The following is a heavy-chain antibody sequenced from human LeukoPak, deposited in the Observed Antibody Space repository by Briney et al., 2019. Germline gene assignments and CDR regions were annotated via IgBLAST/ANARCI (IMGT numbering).Heavy chain of an antibody. J-gene: IGHJ4*02. CDR3: ARAPHFFDTSGSRYYFDY. Sequence: PSETLSLTCSVSGGSIRSTTYYWGWIRQPPGKGLEWIGSIYYSGNTYYSPSLMSRVSISVDTSKNQFSLNLSSVTAADTAVYFCARAPHFFDTSGSRYYFDYWGQGALVTVSS. CDR1: GGSIRSTTYY. D-gene: IGHD3-22*01. CDR2: IYYSGNT. V-gene: IGHV4-39*07.